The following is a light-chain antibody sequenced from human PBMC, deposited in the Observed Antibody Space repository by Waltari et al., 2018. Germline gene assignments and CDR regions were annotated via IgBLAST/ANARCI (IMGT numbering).Light chain of an antibody. V-gene: IGKV3-20*01. CDR1: QSVSRA. CDR3: QHYVRLPAT. J-gene: IGKJ1*01. CDR2: GAS. Sequence: EIVLTQSPGSLSSSPGERVTLSCRARQSVSRALAWYQQKPGPAPRLPIFGASNRATGIPDRFSGSGSETDFSLTISRLEPEDFAVYYCQHYVRLPATFGRGTKVEIK.